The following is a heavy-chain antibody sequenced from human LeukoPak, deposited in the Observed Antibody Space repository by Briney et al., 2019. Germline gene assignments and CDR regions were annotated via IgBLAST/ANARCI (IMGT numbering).Heavy chain of an antibody. D-gene: IGHD3-3*01. CDR3: ARAVLDFWSGYASLDYFDY. J-gene: IGHJ4*02. V-gene: IGHV3-33*01. CDR1: GFTFNTYA. CDR2: IWYDANHK. Sequence: PGGSLRLSCAASGFTFNTYALHWVRRAPGKALEWVAVIWYDANHKYYADSVKGRFTISRDNSKNTLYLQMDSLRSDDTAVYYCARAVLDFWSGYASLDYFDYWGQGTLVTVSS.